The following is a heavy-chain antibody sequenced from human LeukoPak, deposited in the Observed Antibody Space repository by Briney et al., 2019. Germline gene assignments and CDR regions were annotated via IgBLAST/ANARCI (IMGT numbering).Heavy chain of an antibody. J-gene: IGHJ5*02. V-gene: IGHV3-74*01. Sequence: GGSLRLSCAASGFTFSSYWMHWVRQAPGKGLLWVSRNSDGSSTSYADSVKGRFTISRDNAKNTLYLQMNSLRAEDTAVYYCAKCINVAGTSENNWFDPWGQGTLVTVSS. CDR3: AKCINVAGTSENNWFDP. CDR2: NSDGSST. D-gene: IGHD6-19*01. CDR1: GFTFSSYW.